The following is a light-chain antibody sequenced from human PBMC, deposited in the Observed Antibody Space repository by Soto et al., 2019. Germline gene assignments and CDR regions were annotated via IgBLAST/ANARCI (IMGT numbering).Light chain of an antibody. CDR2: GAS. Sequence: PGTLSLSPGERATLSCRASQSVSNNYLAWYQQKPGQAPRLLIYGASNRATGIPDRFSGSGSATDFTLTISRLDHEDSAVYFGQQYRHSCTFGQATTVDIK. CDR1: QSVSNNY. V-gene: IGKV3-20*01. CDR3: QQYRHSCT. J-gene: IGKJ1*01.